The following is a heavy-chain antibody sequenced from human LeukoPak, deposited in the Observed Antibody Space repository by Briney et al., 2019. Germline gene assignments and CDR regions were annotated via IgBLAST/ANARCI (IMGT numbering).Heavy chain of an antibody. J-gene: IGHJ4*02. CDR1: GGSFSGYY. D-gene: IGHD3-3*01. CDR3: ARGGGDFWSGYYDYYFDY. Sequence: PSETLSLTCAVYGGSFSGYYWSWIRQPPGKGLEWIGYIYYSGRTNYNPSLKSRVTISVATSKNQFSLKLSSVTAADTAVYYCARGGGDFWSGYYDYYFDYWGQGSLVTVSS. V-gene: IGHV4-59*01. CDR2: IYYSGRT.